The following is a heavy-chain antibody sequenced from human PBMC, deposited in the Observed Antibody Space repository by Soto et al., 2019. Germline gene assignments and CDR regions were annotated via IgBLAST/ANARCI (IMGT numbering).Heavy chain of an antibody. CDR2: IYYSGST. CDR1: GGSISSSSYY. V-gene: IGHV4-39*01. Sequence: PSETLSLTCTVSGGSISSSSYYWGWTHQPPGKGLEWIGSIYYSGSTYYNPSLESRVTISVDTSKNQFSLKLSSVTAADTAVYYCARTITMVRGVIINDYYYGMDVWGQGTTVTVSS. J-gene: IGHJ6*02. CDR3: ARTITMVRGVIINDYYYGMDV. D-gene: IGHD3-10*01.